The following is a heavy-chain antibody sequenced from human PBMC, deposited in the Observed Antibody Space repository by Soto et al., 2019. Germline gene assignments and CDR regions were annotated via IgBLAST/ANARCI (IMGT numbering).Heavy chain of an antibody. CDR3: ARHDSSGYYRH. CDR1: GGSISSSSYY. J-gene: IGHJ4*02. Sequence: QLQLQESGPGLVKPSETLSLTCTVSGGSISSSSYYWGWIRQPPGKGLEWIGSIYYSGSTYYNPSLKSRVTISVDTSKNQFSLKLSSVTAADTAVYYCARHDSSGYYRHWGQGTLVTVSS. CDR2: IYYSGST. V-gene: IGHV4-39*01. D-gene: IGHD3-22*01.